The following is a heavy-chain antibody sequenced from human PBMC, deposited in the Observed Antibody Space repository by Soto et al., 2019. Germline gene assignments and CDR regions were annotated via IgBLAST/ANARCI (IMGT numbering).Heavy chain of an antibody. D-gene: IGHD4-17*01. Sequence: PSETLSLTCTVSGASIDTYYWTWIRQPAGKGLEWIGLIHTSGSNYYNPSLESRVTMSEDTSKNHVSLKLTSVTAADTAVYYCVGVRYGRGFDFWGQGTQVTVSS. CDR3: VGVRYGRGFDF. J-gene: IGHJ4*01. CDR2: IHTSGSN. V-gene: IGHV4-4*07. CDR1: GASIDTYY.